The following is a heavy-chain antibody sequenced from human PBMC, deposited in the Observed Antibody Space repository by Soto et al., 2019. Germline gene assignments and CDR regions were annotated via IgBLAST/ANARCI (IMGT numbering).Heavy chain of an antibody. Sequence: GGSLRLSCAASGFTFSSYAMHWVRQAPGKGLEWVAVISYDGSNKYYADSVKGRFTISRDNSKNTLYLQMNSLRAEDTAVYYCAADYDSSGYYSYYFDYWGQGTLVTVSS. CDR2: ISYDGSNK. J-gene: IGHJ4*02. V-gene: IGHV3-30-3*01. D-gene: IGHD3-22*01. CDR1: GFTFSSYA. CDR3: AADYDSSGYYSYYFDY.